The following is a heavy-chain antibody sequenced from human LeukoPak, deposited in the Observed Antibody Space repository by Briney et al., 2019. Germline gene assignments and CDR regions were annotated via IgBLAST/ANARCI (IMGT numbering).Heavy chain of an antibody. V-gene: IGHV4-34*01. J-gene: IGHJ6*02. Sequence: SETLSLTCAVYGGSFSGYYWSWIRQPPGKGLEWMGEINHSGSTNYNPSLKSRVTISVDTSKNQFSLKLSSVTAADTAVYYCARGRRSSGWYIPTYYYYYGMDVWGQGTTVTVSS. D-gene: IGHD6-19*01. CDR3: ARGRRSSGWYIPTYYYYYGMDV. CDR2: INHSGST. CDR1: GGSFSGYY.